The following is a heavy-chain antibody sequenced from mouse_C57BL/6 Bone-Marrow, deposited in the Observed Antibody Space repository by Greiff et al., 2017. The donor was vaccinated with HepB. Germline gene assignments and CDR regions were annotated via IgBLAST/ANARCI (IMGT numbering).Heavy chain of an antibody. Sequence: QVQLKQSGAELARPGASVKLSCKASGYTFTSYGISWVKQRTGQGLEWIGEIYPRSGNTYYNEKFKGKATLTADKSSSTAYMELRSLTSEDSAVYFCARSAYLIAYWGQGTLVTVSA. CDR1: GYTFTSYG. D-gene: IGHD6-5*01. CDR2: IYPRSGNT. V-gene: IGHV1-81*01. J-gene: IGHJ3*01. CDR3: ARSAYLIAY.